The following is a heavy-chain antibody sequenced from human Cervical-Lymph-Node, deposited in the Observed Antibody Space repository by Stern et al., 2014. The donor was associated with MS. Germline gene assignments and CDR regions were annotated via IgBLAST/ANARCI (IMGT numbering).Heavy chain of an antibody. V-gene: IGHV4-39*02. CDR2: VYYSGIT. J-gene: IGHJ2*01. D-gene: IGHD4-11*01. Sequence: LQLQESGPGLVKPSETLYITCTVSGGSITNRDYWGWIRQYPGQGLEWSGSVYYSGITYYRTSITRRATISIDTSRNQFFLRLNSVTATDTAVYFCARGVTAVTNYVPNWCFDLWGRGTLVTVSS. CDR3: ARGVTAVTNYVPNWCFDL. CDR1: GGSITNRDY.